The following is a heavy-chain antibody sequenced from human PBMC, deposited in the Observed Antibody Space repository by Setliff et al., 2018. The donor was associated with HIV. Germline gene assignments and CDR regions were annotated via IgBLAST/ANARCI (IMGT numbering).Heavy chain of an antibody. CDR1: GDSINTHY. CDR3: ARSTVGAGASFP. CDR2: ISHSGNT. D-gene: IGHD1-26*01. V-gene: IGHV4-59*11. J-gene: IGHJ5*02. Sequence: PSETLSLTWTVSGDSINTHYRSWIRQPPGKGLEWIGCISHSGNTNFNPSLNSRVTISLDTSKNQFSLRLTSLTAADTAIYYCARSTVGAGASFPWGRGILVTVSS.